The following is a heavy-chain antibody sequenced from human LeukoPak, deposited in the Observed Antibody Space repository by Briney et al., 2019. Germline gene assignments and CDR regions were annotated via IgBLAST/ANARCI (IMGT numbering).Heavy chain of an antibody. D-gene: IGHD2-21*02. Sequence: SETLSLTCTVSGGSINYYYWMWIRQPPGKGLEWIGYIYYSGGTHYNPSLKSRVTMLVDASKNQFSLKLTAVTAADTAVYYCARFAYCGGHCWYYFDYWGQGSLVTVSS. V-gene: IGHV4-59*01. CDR3: ARFAYCGGHCWYYFDY. CDR2: IYYSGGT. CDR1: GGSINYYY. J-gene: IGHJ4*02.